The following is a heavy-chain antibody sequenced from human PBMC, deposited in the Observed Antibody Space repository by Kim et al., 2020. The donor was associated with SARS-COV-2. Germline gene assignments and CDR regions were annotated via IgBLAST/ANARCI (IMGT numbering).Heavy chain of an antibody. CDR3: ARGFSDSSGYYPAFDY. CDR1: GGSISSGGYY. D-gene: IGHD3-22*01. V-gene: IGHV4-31*03. J-gene: IGHJ4*02. Sequence: SETLSLTCTVSGGSISSGGYYWSWIRQHPGKGLEWIGYIYYSGSTYYNPSLKSRVTISVDTSKNQFSLKLSSVTAADTAVYYCARGFSDSSGYYPAFDYWGQGTLVTVSS. CDR2: IYYSGST.